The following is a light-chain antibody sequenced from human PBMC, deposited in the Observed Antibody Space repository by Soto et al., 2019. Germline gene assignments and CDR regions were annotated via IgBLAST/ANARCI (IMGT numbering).Light chain of an antibody. CDR3: QQNYSPPPIT. CDR1: QSITRF. V-gene: IGKV1-39*01. J-gene: IGKJ5*01. Sequence: DIQMTQSPSSLSACVGDRVTITCRASQSITRFLNWYQRKPGKAPKLLIYAASSLQSGVPSRFSGSGSGTHFTLTISSLQPEDFATYYCQQNYSPPPITFGQGTRLQIK. CDR2: AAS.